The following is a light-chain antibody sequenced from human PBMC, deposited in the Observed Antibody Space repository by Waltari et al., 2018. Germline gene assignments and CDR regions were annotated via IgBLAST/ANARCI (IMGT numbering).Light chain of an antibody. Sequence: EIVMTQSPATLSLSPGERATLSCRASQSVSSSLAWYQQKPGQAPRLLIYGASSRATGIPDRLSGSGAGTEFTLNISSLEPEDVAVYYCQQNSNWPRTFGQGTKVEIK. J-gene: IGKJ1*01. CDR3: QQNSNWPRT. V-gene: IGKV3D-15*01. CDR2: GAS. CDR1: QSVSSS.